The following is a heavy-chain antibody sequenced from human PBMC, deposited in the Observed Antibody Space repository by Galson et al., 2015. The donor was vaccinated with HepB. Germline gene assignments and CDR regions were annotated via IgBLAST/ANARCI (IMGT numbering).Heavy chain of an antibody. V-gene: IGHV3-15*07. CDR2: LKSKADGGTT. J-gene: IGHJ4*01. D-gene: IGHD2-15*01. Sequence: SLRLSCAASGFTLSNAWMNWVRQVPGKGLEWVGRLKSKADGGTTDYIAPVKDRFIISRDDSKDTLYLQMHSLKTEDTAVYYCTTVMWYGPRCWGHGTLVTVSP. CDR3: TTVMWYGPRC. CDR1: GFTLSNAW.